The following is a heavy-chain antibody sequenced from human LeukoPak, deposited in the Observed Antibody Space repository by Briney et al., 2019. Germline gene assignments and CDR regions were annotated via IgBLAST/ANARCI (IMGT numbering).Heavy chain of an antibody. CDR3: VRGDNWNP. J-gene: IGHJ5*02. CDR2: IYYSGST. D-gene: IGHD1-20*01. V-gene: IGHV4-39*07. CDR1: GGSISSSSYY. Sequence: SETLSPTCTVSGGSISSSSYYWGWIRQPPGKGLEWIGSIYYSGSTYYNPSLKSRVTISVDTSKNQFSLKLSSVTAADTAVYYCVRGDNWNPWGQGTLVTVSS.